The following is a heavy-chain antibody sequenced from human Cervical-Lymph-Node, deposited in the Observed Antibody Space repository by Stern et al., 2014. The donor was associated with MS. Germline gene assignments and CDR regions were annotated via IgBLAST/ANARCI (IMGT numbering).Heavy chain of an antibody. CDR1: GYTFTSYG. CDR2: ISAYNGNT. D-gene: IGHD6-13*01. V-gene: IGHV1-18*01. Sequence: QVQLVQSGAEVKKPGASVKVSCKASGYTFTSYGISWVRQAPGQGLEWMGWISAYNGNTNYAQKLQGRVTMTTDTSTSTAYMELRSLRSDDTAVYYCARDTDGGGSSWYALAYYYYGMDVWGQGTTVTVSS. CDR3: ARDTDGGGSSWYALAYYYYGMDV. J-gene: IGHJ6*02.